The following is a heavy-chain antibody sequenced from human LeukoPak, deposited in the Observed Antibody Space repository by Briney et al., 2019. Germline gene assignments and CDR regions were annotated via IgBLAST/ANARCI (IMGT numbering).Heavy chain of an antibody. D-gene: IGHD5-12*01. J-gene: IGHJ4*02. Sequence: PGGSLRLSCAASGFTFSSYAMHWVRQAPGKGLEWVAVISYDGSNKYYADSVKGRFTISRDNSKNTLYLQMNSLRAEDTAVYYCARGWVECGYSGFDYWGQGTLVTVSS. CDR3: ARGWVECGYSGFDY. CDR1: GFTFSSYA. CDR2: ISYDGSNK. V-gene: IGHV3-30*04.